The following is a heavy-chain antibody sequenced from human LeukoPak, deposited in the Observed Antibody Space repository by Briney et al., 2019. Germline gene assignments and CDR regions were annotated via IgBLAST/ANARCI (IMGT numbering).Heavy chain of an antibody. CDR3: AKDSTPPHGAPAHNWFDP. CDR1: GFTLDDYP. Sequence: GPSLRLSCAASGFTLDDYPMHWVRHAPGKALESVSGISWNSGSIGYADSVKGRFTISRDNAKNSLYLQMNSLRAEDTALYYCAKDSTPPHGAPAHNWFDPWGQGTLVTVSS. V-gene: IGHV3-9*01. CDR2: ISWNSGSI. D-gene: IGHD2-2*01. J-gene: IGHJ5*02.